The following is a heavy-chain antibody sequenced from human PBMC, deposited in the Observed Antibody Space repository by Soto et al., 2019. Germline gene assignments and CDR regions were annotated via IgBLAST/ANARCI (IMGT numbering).Heavy chain of an antibody. V-gene: IGHV4-61*01. D-gene: IGHD4-17*01. CDR1: GGSVSSGSYY. Sequence: PSETLSLTCTVSGGSVSSGSYYWSWIRQPPGKGLEWIGYIYYSGSTNYNPSLKSRVTISVDTSKNQFSLKLSSVTAADTAVYYCARVNYGDYADYWGQGTLVTVSS. CDR2: IYYSGST. J-gene: IGHJ4*02. CDR3: ARVNYGDYADY.